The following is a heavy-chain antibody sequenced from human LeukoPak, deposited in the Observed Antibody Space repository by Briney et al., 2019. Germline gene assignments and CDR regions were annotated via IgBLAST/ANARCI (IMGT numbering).Heavy chain of an antibody. D-gene: IGHD1-1*01. CDR3: ARDREYERFDY. V-gene: IGHV1-69*01. Sequence: ASVKVSCKASGGTFNSYAISWVRQAPGQGLEWMGGIIPIFGTANYAQKFQDRVTITADESTSTAYMELSSLRSEDTAVYYCARDREYERFDYWGQGTLVTVSS. CDR1: GGTFNSYA. J-gene: IGHJ4*02. CDR2: IIPIFGTA.